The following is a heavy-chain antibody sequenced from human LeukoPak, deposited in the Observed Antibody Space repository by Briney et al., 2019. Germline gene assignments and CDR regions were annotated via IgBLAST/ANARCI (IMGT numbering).Heavy chain of an antibody. Sequence: GGSLRLSCAASGFTFSSYSMNWVRQAPGKGLEWVSSISSSSSYMYYADSVKGRFTISRDNAKNSLYLQMNSLRAEDTAVYYCARDYYDNVMDVWGQGTTVTVSS. CDR1: GFTFSSYS. CDR3: ARDYYDNVMDV. D-gene: IGHD3-22*01. J-gene: IGHJ6*02. V-gene: IGHV3-21*01. CDR2: ISSSSSYM.